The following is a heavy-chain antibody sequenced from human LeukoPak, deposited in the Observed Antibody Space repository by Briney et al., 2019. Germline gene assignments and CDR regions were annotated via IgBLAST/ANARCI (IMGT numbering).Heavy chain of an antibody. CDR1: GFTFSSYW. Sequence: GGSLRLSCAASGFTFSSYWMSWVRQAPGKGLEWVANIKQDGSEKYYVDSVKGRFTISRDNAKNSLYLQMNSLRAEDSAVYYCARDPGGGYYWYFDLWGRGTLVTVSS. J-gene: IGHJ2*01. CDR3: ARDPGGGYYWYFDL. CDR2: IKQDGSEK. D-gene: IGHD1-26*01. V-gene: IGHV3-7*01.